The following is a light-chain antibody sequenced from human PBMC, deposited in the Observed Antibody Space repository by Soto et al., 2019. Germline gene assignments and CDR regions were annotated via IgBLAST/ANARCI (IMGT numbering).Light chain of an antibody. V-gene: IGKV3-20*01. J-gene: IGKJ2*01. CDR2: GAS. CDR1: QSVSSSY. CDR3: QQYGSSHMYT. Sequence: EIVLTQSPGTLSFSPGERATLSCRASQSVSSSYLAWYQQKPGQAPRLLIYGASSRATGIPDRFSGSGSGTDFALTISRLEPEDFAVYYCQQYGSSHMYTFGQGTKLEIK.